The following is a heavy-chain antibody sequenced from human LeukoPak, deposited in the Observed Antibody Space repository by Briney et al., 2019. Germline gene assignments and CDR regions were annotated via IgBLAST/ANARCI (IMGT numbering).Heavy chain of an antibody. V-gene: IGHV3-7*03. CDR1: GFTFSSYW. CDR2: IKQDGSEK. CDR3: AKGTGRSTLNWFDP. D-gene: IGHD1-14*01. J-gene: IGHJ5*02. Sequence: PGGSLRLSCAASGFTFSSYWMSWVRQAPGKGLEWVANIKQDGSEKYYVDSVKGRFTISRDNSKNSLYLQMNSLRTEDTALYYCAKGTGRSTLNWFDPWGQGTLVTVSS.